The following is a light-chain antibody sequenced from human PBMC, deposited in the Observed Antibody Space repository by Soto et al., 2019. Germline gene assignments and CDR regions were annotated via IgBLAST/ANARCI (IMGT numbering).Light chain of an antibody. CDR3: MHALQSPPLIH. CDR2: LGS. V-gene: IGKV2-28*01. Sequence: DIVMTQSPLSLPVTPGEPASISCRSSQSLLHSNGYNYLDWYLQKPGQSPQLLIYLGSNRASGVPDRFSGSGSGTEFTLKISRVEAEDVGVYYCMHALQSPPLIHFGQGTRMEIK. J-gene: IGKJ5*01. CDR1: QSLLHSNGYNY.